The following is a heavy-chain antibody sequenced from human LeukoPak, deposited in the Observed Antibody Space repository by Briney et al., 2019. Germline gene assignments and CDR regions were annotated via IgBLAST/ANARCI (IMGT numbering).Heavy chain of an antibody. CDR3: ARQVPDPFGVVGGATYYYYYYMDV. D-gene: IGHD3-3*01. CDR1: GGTFSSYA. J-gene: IGHJ6*03. V-gene: IGHV1-69*13. CDR2: IIPIFGTA. Sequence: SVKVSCKASGGTFSSYAISWVRQAPGQGLEWMGGIIPIFGTANYAQKFQGRVTITADESTSTAYMELSSLRSEDTAVYYCARQVPDPFGVVGGATYYYYYYMDVWGKGTTVTVSS.